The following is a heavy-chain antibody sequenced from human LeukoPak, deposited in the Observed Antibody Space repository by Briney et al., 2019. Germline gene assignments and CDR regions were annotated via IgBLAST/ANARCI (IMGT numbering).Heavy chain of an antibody. J-gene: IGHJ4*02. CDR3: ARHGKTYCGDDCYPIDY. D-gene: IGHD2-21*02. CDR2: IYPANSDT. V-gene: IGHV5-51*01. CDR1: GFTFTNSW. Sequence: PGESLKTSCKASGFTFTNSWIGWVRQMPGRGLEWMGVIYPANSDTRYSPSFQGQVTISADKSISTAYLQWSSLKASDAAMYYCARHGKTYCGDDCYPIDYWGQGTLVTVSS.